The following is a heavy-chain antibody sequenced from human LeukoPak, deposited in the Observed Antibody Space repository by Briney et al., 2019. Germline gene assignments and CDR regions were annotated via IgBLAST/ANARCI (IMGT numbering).Heavy chain of an antibody. D-gene: IGHD6-19*01. CDR3: ARLGEGIAVAGMPYYFDY. J-gene: IGHJ4*02. CDR2: IYPGDSDT. CDR1: GYSFTSYW. V-gene: IGHV5-51*01. Sequence: GESLKISCKGSGYSFTSYWIGWVRQMPGKGLEWMGIIYPGDSDTRYSPSFQGQVTISADKSISTAYLQWSSLKASDTAMYYCARLGEGIAVAGMPYYFDYWGQGTLVTVSS.